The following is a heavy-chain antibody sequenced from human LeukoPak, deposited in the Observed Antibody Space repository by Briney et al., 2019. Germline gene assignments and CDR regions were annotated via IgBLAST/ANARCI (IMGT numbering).Heavy chain of an antibody. J-gene: IGHJ6*02. Sequence: PSETLSLTCTVSGGSISSYYWSWIRQPPGKGLEWIGYIYYSGSTNYNPSLKSRVTISVDTSKNQFSLKLSSVTAADTAVYYCAKDIYGSGSYYGNGLDVWGRGTTVTVSS. V-gene: IGHV4-59*01. CDR2: IYYSGST. D-gene: IGHD3-10*01. CDR3: AKDIYGSGSYYGNGLDV. CDR1: GGSISSYY.